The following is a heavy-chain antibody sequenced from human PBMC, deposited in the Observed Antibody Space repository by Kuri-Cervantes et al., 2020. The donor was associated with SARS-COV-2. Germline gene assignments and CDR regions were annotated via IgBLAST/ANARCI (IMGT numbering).Heavy chain of an antibody. CDR1: GFTFSSYG. D-gene: IGHD3-9*01. V-gene: IGHV3-30*02. Sequence: GESLKISCAASGFTFSSYGMHWVRQAPGKGLEWVAFIRYDGSNKYYADSVKGRFTVSRDNAKNSLFLQMDSLRAEDTALYYCARASTFDWLAYYYFHMDVWGKGTTVTVSS. CDR2: IRYDGSNK. CDR3: ARASTFDWLAYYYFHMDV. J-gene: IGHJ6*03.